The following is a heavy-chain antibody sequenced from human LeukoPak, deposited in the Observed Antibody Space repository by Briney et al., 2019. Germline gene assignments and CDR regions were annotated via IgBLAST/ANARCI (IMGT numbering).Heavy chain of an antibody. J-gene: IGHJ4*02. V-gene: IGHV3-23*01. D-gene: IGHD6-19*01. CDR3: AKYNSDWYDDY. CDR1: GFTFYSYA. CDR2: ISGSGGST. Sequence: GGSLRLSCAASGFTFYSYAMTWVRQAPGKGLEWVSAISGSGGSTYYADSVKGRFTISRDNSKNTLYLQMCSLRAEDTALYYCAKYNSDWYDDYWGQGTLVTVSS.